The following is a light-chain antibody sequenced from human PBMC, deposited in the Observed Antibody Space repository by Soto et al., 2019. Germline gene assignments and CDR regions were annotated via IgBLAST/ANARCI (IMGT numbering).Light chain of an antibody. J-gene: IGKJ2*01. CDR1: QSVSNN. Sequence: ELVMTQSPATLSVSPGERATLSCRASQSVSNNLAWYQQKPGQPPRLLIYAASTRATGIPARFTGSGSGTDFTLPIDSLQSEDFAVYYCQLRGSFGPGTKWEIK. CDR3: QLRGS. V-gene: IGKV3-15*01. CDR2: AAS.